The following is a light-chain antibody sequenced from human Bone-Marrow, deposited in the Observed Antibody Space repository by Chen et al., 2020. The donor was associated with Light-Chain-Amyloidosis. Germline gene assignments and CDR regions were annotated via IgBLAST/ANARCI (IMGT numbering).Light chain of an antibody. J-gene: IGLJ3*02. V-gene: IGLV2-14*03. CDR2: DVS. CDR1: NSDVGAHKY. CDR3: GSYTTTNTLV. Sequence: QSALTHPAPVSGAPGQSGTISCTGSNSDVGAHKYVSWYQQSPGKAPKLIIYDVSDRPSGLSYRFSGSKSGNTASLTIYGLQAEDEADYYCGSYTTTNTLVFGGGTKLTVL.